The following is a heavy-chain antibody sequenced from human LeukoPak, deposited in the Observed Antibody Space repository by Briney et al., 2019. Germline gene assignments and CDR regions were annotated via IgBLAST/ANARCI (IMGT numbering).Heavy chain of an antibody. D-gene: IGHD2-2*01. CDR1: GFTFSGRW. J-gene: IGHJ4*02. Sequence: GGSLRLSCAASGFTFSGRWMSWLRQAPGKGLEWVANINQDGTDKYYVDPVKGRFTISRDNAKNSLYLQMNSLRAEDTAVYYCAKDLGAAMNYWGQGTLVTVSS. CDR2: INQDGTDK. CDR3: AKDLGAAMNY. V-gene: IGHV3-7*03.